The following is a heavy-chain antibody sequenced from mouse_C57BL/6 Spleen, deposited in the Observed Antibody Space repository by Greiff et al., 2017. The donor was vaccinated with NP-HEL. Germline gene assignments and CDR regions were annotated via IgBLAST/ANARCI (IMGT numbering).Heavy chain of an antibody. J-gene: IGHJ3*01. D-gene: IGHD2-3*01. CDR1: GYTFTSYW. CDR3: ARYGYYWFAY. V-gene: IGHV1-64*01. CDR2: IHPNSGST. Sequence: QVQLQQPGAELVKPGASVKLSCKASGYTFTSYWMHWVKQRPGQGLEWIGMIHPNSGSTNYNEKFKSKATLTVDKSSSTAYMQLSSPTSEDSAVYYCARYGYYWFAYWGQGTLVTVSA.